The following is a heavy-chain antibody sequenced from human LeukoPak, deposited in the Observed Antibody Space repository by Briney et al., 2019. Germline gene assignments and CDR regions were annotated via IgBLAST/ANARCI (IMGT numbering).Heavy chain of an antibody. CDR2: IYYSGST. CDR1: GGSISSGDYY. J-gene: IGHJ4*02. V-gene: IGHV4-30-4*08. Sequence: SQTLSLTCTVSGGSISSGDYYWSWIRQPPGKGPEWIGYIYYSGSTYYNPSLKSRVTISVDTSKNQFSLKLSSVTAADTAVYYCASSIVVVPAAIRRWGQGTLVTVSS. CDR3: ASSIVVVPAAIRR. D-gene: IGHD2-2*02.